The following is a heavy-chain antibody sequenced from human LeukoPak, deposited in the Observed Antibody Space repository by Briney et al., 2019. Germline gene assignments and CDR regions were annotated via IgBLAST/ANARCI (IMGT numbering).Heavy chain of an antibody. V-gene: IGHV3-21*01. D-gene: IGHD6-19*01. CDR2: ISSSSSYI. CDR1: GFTFSSYW. J-gene: IGHJ3*02. Sequence: PGGSLRLSCAASGFTFSSYWMNWVRQAPGKGLEWVSSISSSSSYIYYADSVEGRFTISRDNAKNSLYLQMNSLRAEDTAVYYCARDRSGWYAFDIWGQGTMVTVSS. CDR3: ARDRSGWYAFDI.